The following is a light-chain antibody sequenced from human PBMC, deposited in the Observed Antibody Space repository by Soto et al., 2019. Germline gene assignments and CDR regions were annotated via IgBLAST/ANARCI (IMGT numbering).Light chain of an antibody. Sequence: EIVLTQSTGTLSLSPGERATLSCRASQSVSSNYLAWYRRKPGQAPRLLIYGASSRSTGIPDRFSGSGSGTDFTRTITRLEPEDFAVSYCQQYGSSPPTFGPGTRVQIK. V-gene: IGKV3-20*01. J-gene: IGKJ1*01. CDR3: QQYGSSPPT. CDR1: QSVSSNY. CDR2: GAS.